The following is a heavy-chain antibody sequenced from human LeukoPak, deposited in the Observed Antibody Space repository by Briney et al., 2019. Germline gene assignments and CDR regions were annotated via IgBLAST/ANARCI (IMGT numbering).Heavy chain of an antibody. J-gene: IGHJ4*02. D-gene: IGHD5-12*01. CDR1: GFTLSDYY. Sequence: GGSLRLSCAGSGFTLSDYYMSWIRQAPGKGLEWVSYIGSTSYTSYADSVKGRFTISRDNAKNSLYLQMNSLRAVDTAVYYCARDRSLATNPYYFDYWGQGTLVTVSS. CDR2: IGSTSYT. CDR3: ARDRSLATNPYYFDY. V-gene: IGHV3-11*05.